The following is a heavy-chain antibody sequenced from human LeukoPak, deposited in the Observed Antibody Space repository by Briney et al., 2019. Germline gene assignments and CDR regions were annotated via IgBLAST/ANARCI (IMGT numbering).Heavy chain of an antibody. D-gene: IGHD5-18*01. V-gene: IGHV1-69*01. CDR2: IIPIFGTA. J-gene: IGHJ5*02. CDR3: ASSGYSYGRLGGNWFDP. Sequence: ASVEVSCRASGGTFSSYAISWVRQAPGQGLEWMGGIIPIFGTANYAQKFQGRVTIAADESTSTAYMELSSLRSEDTAVYYCASSGYSYGRLGGNWFDPWGQGTLVTVSS. CDR1: GGTFSSYA.